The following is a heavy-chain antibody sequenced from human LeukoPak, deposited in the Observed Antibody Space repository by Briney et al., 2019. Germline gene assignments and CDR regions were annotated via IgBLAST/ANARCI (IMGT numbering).Heavy chain of an antibody. CDR3: ARLRSLGYYYDSSGYPGEFDY. D-gene: IGHD3-22*01. V-gene: IGHV4-39*01. J-gene: IGHJ4*02. Sequence: SETLSLTCTVSDGSISSSSYYWGWIRQPPGQGLEWIGSIYYSGSTYYNPSLKSRVTISVDTSKNQFSLKLSSVTAADTAVYYCARLRSLGYYYDSSGYPGEFDYWGQGTLVTVSS. CDR2: IYYSGST. CDR1: DGSISSSSYY.